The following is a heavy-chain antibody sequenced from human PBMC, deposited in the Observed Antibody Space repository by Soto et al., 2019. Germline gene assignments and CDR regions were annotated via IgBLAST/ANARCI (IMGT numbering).Heavy chain of an antibody. V-gene: IGHV4-30-4*01. CDR3: ARYSGYEGLRFDP. CDR1: GGSISSGDYY. Sequence: QVQLQESGPGLVKPSQTLSLTCTVSGGSISSGDYYWSWIRHPPGKGLEWIRYIYYSGSTYYNPSLKSRVTISVDTSKNLFSLKLSSVTAADTAVYYCARYSGYEGLRFDPWGQGTLVTVSS. J-gene: IGHJ5*02. CDR2: IYYSGST. D-gene: IGHD5-12*01.